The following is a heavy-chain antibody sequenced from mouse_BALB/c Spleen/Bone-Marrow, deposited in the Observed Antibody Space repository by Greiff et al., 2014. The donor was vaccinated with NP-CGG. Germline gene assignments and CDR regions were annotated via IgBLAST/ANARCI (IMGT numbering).Heavy chain of an antibody. CDR3: ASGVYYAMDY. Sequence: VQLQQSGAERVKPGTSVTLSCKASGYNFTSYWVNWVKLRPGQGLEWIGDIYPVSASTNYNERFRSKATLTVDTSSSTAYMQLSNLASDDSALYYCASGVYYAMDYWGQGTSVTVPS. CDR1: GYNFTSYW. V-gene: IGHV1-55*01. J-gene: IGHJ4*01. CDR2: IYPVSAST.